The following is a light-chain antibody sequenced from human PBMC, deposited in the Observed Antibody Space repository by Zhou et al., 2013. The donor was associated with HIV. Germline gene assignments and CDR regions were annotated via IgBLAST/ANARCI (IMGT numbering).Light chain of an antibody. J-gene: IGKJ1*01. CDR1: QSISSW. Sequence: DIQMTQSPSTLSASVGDRVTITCRASQSISSWLAWYQQKPGKAPKLLIYKASILESGVPSRFSGSGSRTEFTLTINSLQPDDFATYYCQQYSTYTWTFGQGPGWKSN. CDR3: QQYSTYTWT. CDR2: KAS. V-gene: IGKV1-5*03.